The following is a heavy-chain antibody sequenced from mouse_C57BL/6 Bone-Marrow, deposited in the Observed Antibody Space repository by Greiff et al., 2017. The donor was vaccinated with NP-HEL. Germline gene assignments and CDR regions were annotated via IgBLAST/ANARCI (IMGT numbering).Heavy chain of an antibody. J-gene: IGHJ1*03. CDR2: INPGSGGT. Sequence: QVQLQQSGAELVRPGTSVKVSCKASGYAFTNYLIEWVKQRPGQGLEWIGVINPGSGGTNYNEKFKGKATLTADKSSSTAYMQLSSLTSEDSAVYFCARGFHFHWYFDVWGTGTTVTVSS. CDR3: ARGFHFHWYFDV. CDR1: GYAFTNYL. V-gene: IGHV1-54*01.